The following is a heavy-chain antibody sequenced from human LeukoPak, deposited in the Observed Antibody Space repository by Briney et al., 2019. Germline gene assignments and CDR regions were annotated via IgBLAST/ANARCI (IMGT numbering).Heavy chain of an antibody. CDR3: ARGYSSSWNYFDY. V-gene: IGHV4-59*01. CDR2: VFDSGGT. D-gene: IGHD6-13*01. Sequence: SETLSLTCTVSGGSISNYWWSWIRQPPGKGPEWIGYVFDSGGTNYNPSLKSRVTISVDTSKKQFSLKLSSVTAADTAVYYCARGYSSSWNYFDYWGQGTLVTVSS. CDR1: GGSISNYW. J-gene: IGHJ4*02.